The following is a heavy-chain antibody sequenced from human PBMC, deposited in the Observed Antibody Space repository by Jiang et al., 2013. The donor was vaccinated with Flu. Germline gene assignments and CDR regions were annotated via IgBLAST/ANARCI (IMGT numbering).Heavy chain of an antibody. J-gene: IGHJ3*02. V-gene: IGHV4-59*01. CDR1: GGSISSYY. CDR3: ARVRSITMVRGVIPHAFDI. CDR2: IYYSGST. Sequence: GLVKPSETLSLTCTVSGGSISSYYWSWIRQPPGKGLEWIGYIYYSGSTNYNPSLKSRVTISVDTSKNQFSLKLSSVTAADTAVYYCARVRSITMVRGVIPHAFDIWGQGTMVTVSS. D-gene: IGHD3-10*01.